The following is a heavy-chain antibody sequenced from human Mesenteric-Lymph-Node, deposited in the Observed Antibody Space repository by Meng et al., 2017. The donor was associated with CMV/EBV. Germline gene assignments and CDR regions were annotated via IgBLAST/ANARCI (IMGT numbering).Heavy chain of an antibody. D-gene: IGHD5-12*01. CDR3: ARASGYYSTYFDS. J-gene: IGHJ4*02. V-gene: IGHV4-4*02. CDR1: GGSISSSNW. CDR2: IYHSGST. Sequence: VSGGSISSSNWWNWVRQPPGKGLEWIGEIYHSGSTNYSPSLKTRVTISVDKSKNQFSLKLSSVTAADTAEYYCARASGYYSTYFDSWGQGTLVTVSS.